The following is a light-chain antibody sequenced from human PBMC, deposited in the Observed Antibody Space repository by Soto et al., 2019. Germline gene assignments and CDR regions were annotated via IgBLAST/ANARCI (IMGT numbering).Light chain of an antibody. CDR3: QQYNNWPFT. Sequence: EIVLTQSPATLSLSPGESATLSCRTSQSVNSHLAWFQQKPGQAPRLLMYGASTRATGMPDRFSGSGSGTEFTLIISSLLSEDFAVYYCQQYNNWPFTLGQGTRLEIK. J-gene: IGKJ5*01. CDR1: QSVNSH. V-gene: IGKV3D-15*01. CDR2: GAS.